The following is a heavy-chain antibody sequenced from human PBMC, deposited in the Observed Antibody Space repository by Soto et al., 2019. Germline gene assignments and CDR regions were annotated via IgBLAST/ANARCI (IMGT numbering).Heavy chain of an antibody. CDR3: ARDRRGRITIFGVVTPNYYFDY. D-gene: IGHD3-3*01. V-gene: IGHV1-18*01. CDR1: GYTFTSYG. Sequence: GASVKVSCKASGYTFTSYGISWVRQAPGQGLEWKGWISAYNGNTNYAQKLQGRVTMTTDTSTSTAYMELRSLRSDDTAVYYCARDRRGRITIFGVVTPNYYFDYWGQGTLVTVSS. J-gene: IGHJ4*02. CDR2: ISAYNGNT.